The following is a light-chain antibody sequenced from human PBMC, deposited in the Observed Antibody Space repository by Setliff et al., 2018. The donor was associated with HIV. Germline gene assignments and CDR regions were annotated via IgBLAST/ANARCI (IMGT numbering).Light chain of an antibody. CDR3: SSYTSRTTVV. J-gene: IGLJ2*01. V-gene: IGLV2-14*03. Sequence: QSVLTQPAPVSGSPGQSITISCTGTSSDVGGYNYVSWYQQHPDKAPKLIIYDVTKRPSGVSNHFSGSKSDNTASLTISGLQAEDEADYYCSSYTSRTTVVFGGGTKVTVL. CDR1: SSDVGGYNY. CDR2: DVT.